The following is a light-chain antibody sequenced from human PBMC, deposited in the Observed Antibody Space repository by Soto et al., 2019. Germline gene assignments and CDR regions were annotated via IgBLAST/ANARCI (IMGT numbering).Light chain of an antibody. Sequence: QSVLTRPPSVSVAPGQRVTISCTGSSSNIGAGYNVHWYQQLPGTAPKLLIFDNSNRPSGVPDRFSGSKSGASASLAITGLQAEDEADYYCQSYASSLNGLYVFGTGTKVTVL. CDR3: QSYASSLNGLYV. CDR1: SSNIGAGYN. J-gene: IGLJ1*01. V-gene: IGLV1-40*01. CDR2: DNS.